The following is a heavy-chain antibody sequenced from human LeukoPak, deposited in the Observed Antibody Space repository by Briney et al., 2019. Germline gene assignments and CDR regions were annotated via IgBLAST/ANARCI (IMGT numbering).Heavy chain of an antibody. J-gene: IGHJ4*02. CDR2: ISVYNGNT. CDR3: ARDPPSRDGYNYPDY. D-gene: IGHD5-24*01. Sequence: GASVKVSCKASGYSFGNFGISWVRQAPGQGPEWMGWISVYNGNTKYAQKFQGRIAMTTDTSTSTAYMELRSLRSGDTAVYYCARDPPSRDGYNYPDYWGQGTLVTVSS. V-gene: IGHV1-18*01. CDR1: GYSFGNFG.